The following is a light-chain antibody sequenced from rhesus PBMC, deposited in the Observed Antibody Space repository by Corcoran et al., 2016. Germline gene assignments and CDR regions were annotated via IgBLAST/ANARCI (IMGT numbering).Light chain of an antibody. J-gene: IGLJ2*01. CDR1: SSDIGGYNY. CDR3: CSNAGSYTGL. CDR2: EVS. Sequence: QAALTQPRSVSGSPGQSVTISCTGTSSDIGGYNYVSWYQQHPGTAPKLMIYEVSKRPSGVSDRFSGSKSGNTASLTISGLQAEDEADYYCCSNAGSYTGLFGGGTRLTVL. V-gene: IGLV2-32*01.